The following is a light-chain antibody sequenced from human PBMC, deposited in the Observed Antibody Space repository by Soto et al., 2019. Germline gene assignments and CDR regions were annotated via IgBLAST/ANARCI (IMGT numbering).Light chain of an antibody. V-gene: IGKV3-15*01. Sequence: EVVMTQSPAALSVSPGERVTLSCRASQSVRSNLAWYQQKPGQSPRLLIYGASTRATGIPARFSGSGSGTEFTLTISSLQSEDFAVYYCQQYNSWPLTFGGGTKVDIK. CDR3: QQYNSWPLT. CDR2: GAS. CDR1: QSVRSN. J-gene: IGKJ4*01.